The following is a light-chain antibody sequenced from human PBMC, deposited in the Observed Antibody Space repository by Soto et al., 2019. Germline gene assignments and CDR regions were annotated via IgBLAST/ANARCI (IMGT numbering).Light chain of an antibody. V-gene: IGLV1-40*01. CDR2: GNT. CDR1: NSSIGAGYD. Sequence: QSVLTQPPSVTGAPGQRVTISCTGSNSSIGAGYDVNWYQQFPGTAPKLLIYGNTARPSGVPDRFSGSKSGTSASLAISGLQSEDEADYYCAGWDDSLNGYVFGTGTKLTVL. J-gene: IGLJ1*01. CDR3: AGWDDSLNGYV.